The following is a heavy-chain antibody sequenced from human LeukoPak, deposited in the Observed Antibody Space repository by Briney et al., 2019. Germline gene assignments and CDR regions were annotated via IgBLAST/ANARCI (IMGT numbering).Heavy chain of an antibody. Sequence: PSEALSLTCTVSGGSISSYYWSWIRQPAGKGLEWIGRMYTSGSTNYNPSLKSRVTMSVDTSKNQFSLKLSSVTAADTAVYYCARHEFSGATTDYYMDVWGKGTTVTISS. CDR1: GGSISSYY. CDR2: MYTSGST. D-gene: IGHD1-26*01. V-gene: IGHV4-4*07. CDR3: ARHEFSGATTDYYMDV. J-gene: IGHJ6*03.